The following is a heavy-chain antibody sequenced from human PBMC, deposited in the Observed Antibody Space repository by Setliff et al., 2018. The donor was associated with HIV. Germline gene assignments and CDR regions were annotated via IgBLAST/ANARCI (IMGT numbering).Heavy chain of an antibody. J-gene: IGHJ3*02. CDR1: GGSISSYY. Sequence: SETLSLTCTVSGGSISSYYWSWIRQPPGKGLEWIGYIYYSGSTNYNPSLKSRVTISVDTSKNQFSLKLSSVTAADTAVYYCARDRGFLYYYGSGSYYNDAFDIWGQGTMVTV. CDR2: IYYSGST. D-gene: IGHD3-10*01. V-gene: IGHV4-59*01. CDR3: ARDRGFLYYYGSGSYYNDAFDI.